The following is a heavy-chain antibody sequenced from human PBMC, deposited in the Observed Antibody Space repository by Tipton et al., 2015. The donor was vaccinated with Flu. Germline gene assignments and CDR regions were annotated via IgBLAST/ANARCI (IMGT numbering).Heavy chain of an antibody. J-gene: IGHJ6*03. CDR2: IHNSGTT. V-gene: IGHV4-59*01. D-gene: IGHD2-2*01. Sequence: TLSLTCTVSGGSIGSNYWSWVRQPPGKGLEYIGYIHNSGTTNYSPSLKSRATMSVDTSKNQFSLKLTSLTPADTAVYYCARDSVDDLGDCTSTTCYYMDVWGKGTTVTVSS. CDR3: ARDSVDDLGDCTSTTCYYMDV. CDR1: GGSIGSNY.